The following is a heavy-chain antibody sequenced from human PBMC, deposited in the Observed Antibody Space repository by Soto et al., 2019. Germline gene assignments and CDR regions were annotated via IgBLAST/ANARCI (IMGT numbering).Heavy chain of an antibody. D-gene: IGHD1-1*01. V-gene: IGHV3-23*01. Sequence: EVQLLESGGGLEQPGGSLRLSCAASGFTFSNFAMTWVRQAPGKGLAWVSFISGSGGSTDYADSVRGRFTISRDSSKNTVYLQMNSLRAEDTAVYYCARKAPSTRDLDYWRQGPLVTVSS. CDR3: ARKAPSTRDLDY. J-gene: IGHJ4*02. CDR1: GFTFSNFA. CDR2: ISGSGGST.